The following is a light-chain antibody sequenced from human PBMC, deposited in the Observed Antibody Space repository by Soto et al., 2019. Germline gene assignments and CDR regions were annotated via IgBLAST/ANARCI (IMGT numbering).Light chain of an antibody. CDR2: DAS. J-gene: IGKJ5*01. CDR1: QSVSSY. V-gene: IGKV3-11*01. CDR3: QQRSNWPPT. Sequence: EIVLTQSPATLSLSPGERATISCRASQSVSSYLAWYQQKPGQAPRLLIYDASNRATGIPARFSGSGSGTNFPLTISSLVPEDFAVYYCQQRSNWPPTFGQGTRLEIK.